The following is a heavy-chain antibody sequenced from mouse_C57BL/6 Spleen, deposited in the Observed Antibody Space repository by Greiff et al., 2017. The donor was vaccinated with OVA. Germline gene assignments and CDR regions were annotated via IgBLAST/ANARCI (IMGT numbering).Heavy chain of an antibody. V-gene: IGHV1-72*01. CDR1: GYTFTSYW. J-gene: IGHJ4*01. CDR3: ARWDGSSAYYAMDY. CDR2: LDPNSGGP. Sequence: QVQLQQPGAELVKPGASVQLSCKASGYTFTSYWMHWVKQRPGRGLEWIGRLDPNSGGPKYNEKFKSKATLTVDKPSSTAYMQLSSLTSEDSAVYYCARWDGSSAYYAMDYWGQGTSVTVSS. D-gene: IGHD1-1*01.